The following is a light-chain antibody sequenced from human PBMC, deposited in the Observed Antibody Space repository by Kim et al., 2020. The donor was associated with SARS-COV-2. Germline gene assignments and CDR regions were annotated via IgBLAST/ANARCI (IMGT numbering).Light chain of an antibody. Sequence: GQRVTISCSGGSSNIGVNSVYWFQQLPGTAPKLLIYGNSQRPSGVPDRFSASKYGTSASLAVSGLRSDDEADFYCAAWDDSLSAWVFGGGTQLTVL. J-gene: IGLJ3*02. CDR2: GNS. CDR1: SSNIGVNS. CDR3: AAWDDSLSAWV. V-gene: IGLV1-47*01.